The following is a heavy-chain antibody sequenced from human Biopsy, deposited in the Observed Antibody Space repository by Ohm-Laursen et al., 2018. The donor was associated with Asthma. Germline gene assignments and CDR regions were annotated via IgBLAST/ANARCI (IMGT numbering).Heavy chain of an antibody. V-gene: IGHV3-30*18. CDR3: AKDVFPGWELRRGPDY. Sequence: SLRLSCSASGFTFSNYGMHWVRQAPGKGLDWVAVISFDGSNKNYTDSVKGRFTIPRDNSRNTLHLQVNSLRAEDTAVYYCAKDVFPGWELRRGPDYWGQGTLVTVSS. J-gene: IGHJ4*02. D-gene: IGHD1-26*01. CDR2: ISFDGSNK. CDR1: GFTFSNYG.